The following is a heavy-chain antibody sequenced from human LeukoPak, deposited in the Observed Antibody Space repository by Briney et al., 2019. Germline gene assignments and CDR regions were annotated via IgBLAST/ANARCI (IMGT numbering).Heavy chain of an antibody. V-gene: IGHV1-69*06. Sequence: SVKVSCKASGGTFSGYAISWVRQAPGQGLEWMGGIIPIFGTANYAQKFQGRVTITADKSTSTAYMELSSLRSEDTAVYYCAREVDYDSSGYPANGNWFDPWGQGTLVTVSS. CDR1: GGTFSGYA. CDR2: IIPIFGTA. D-gene: IGHD3-22*01. CDR3: AREVDYDSSGYPANGNWFDP. J-gene: IGHJ5*02.